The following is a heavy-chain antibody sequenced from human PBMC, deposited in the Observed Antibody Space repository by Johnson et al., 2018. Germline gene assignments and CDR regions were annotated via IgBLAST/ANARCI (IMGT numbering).Heavy chain of an antibody. D-gene: IGHD3-9*01. V-gene: IGHV3-11*04. Sequence: QVQLVQSGGGVVQPGTSLRLSCAASGFSFSDYYMSWIRQAPGKGLEWVSYISSISSTIYYADSVRGRFTISRDNAKNSLYLQMNSLRAEDTAGYYCAGGSGLYYDTDYYMDVWGKGTTVTGSS. CDR3: AGGSGLYYDTDYYMDV. CDR1: GFSFSDYY. CDR2: ISSISSTI. J-gene: IGHJ6*03.